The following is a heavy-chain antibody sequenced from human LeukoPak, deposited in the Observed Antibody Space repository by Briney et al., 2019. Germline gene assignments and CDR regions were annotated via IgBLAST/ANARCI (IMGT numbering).Heavy chain of an antibody. CDR2: IIPILGIP. V-gene: IGHV1-69*04. Sequence: SVKVSCKASGGTFSSYAISWVRQAPGQGLEWMGRIIPILGIPSYAQRFQDRVTITADKSTSTAYMGLSSLRSEDTAVYYCARDEGTRSYEVAFDYWGQGTLVTVSS. CDR1: GGTFSSYA. CDR3: ARDEGTRSYEVAFDY. D-gene: IGHD2-15*01. J-gene: IGHJ4*02.